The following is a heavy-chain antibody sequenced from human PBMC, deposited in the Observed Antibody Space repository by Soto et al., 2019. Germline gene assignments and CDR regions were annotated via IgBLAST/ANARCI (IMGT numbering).Heavy chain of an antibody. CDR3: ARGRVVVAAYQGFDY. J-gene: IGHJ4*02. D-gene: IGHD2-15*01. V-gene: IGHV3-74*01. CDR2: INSDGSST. CDR1: GFTFSSYW. Sequence: GGSLRLSCAASGFTFSSYWMHWVRQAPGKGLVWVSRINSDGSSTSYADSVKGRFTISRDNAKNTLYLQMNSLRAEDTAVYYCARGRVVVAAYQGFDYWGQGTLVTVSS.